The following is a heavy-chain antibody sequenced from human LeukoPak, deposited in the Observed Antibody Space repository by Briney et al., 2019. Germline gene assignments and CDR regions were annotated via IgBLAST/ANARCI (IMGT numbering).Heavy chain of an antibody. J-gene: IGHJ4*02. CDR1: GFTFRLYE. D-gene: IGHD5-18*01. Sequence: GGSLRLSCAASGFTFRLYEMNWVRQAPGKGLEWVSYISSTGSTIYYADSVKGRFTISRDNAKNSLDVQMNSLRAEDTAVYYCVRGYTYNSDYFDYWGQGALDTVSS. CDR3: VRGYTYNSDYFDY. V-gene: IGHV3-48*03. CDR2: ISSTGSTI.